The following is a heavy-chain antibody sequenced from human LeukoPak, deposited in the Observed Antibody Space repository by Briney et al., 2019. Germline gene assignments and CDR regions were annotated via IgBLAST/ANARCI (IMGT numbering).Heavy chain of an antibody. J-gene: IGHJ5*02. Sequence: HPGGSLRLSCAASGFTFSSYWMSWVRQAPGKGLEWVANIKQDGSEKYYVDSVKGRFTISRDNAKNSLYLQMNSLRAEDTAVYYCARIHWNSNYVFFRPQNWFDPWGQGTLVTVSS. D-gene: IGHD4-11*01. CDR1: GFTFSSYW. CDR2: IKQDGSEK. V-gene: IGHV3-7*01. CDR3: ARIHWNSNYVFFRPQNWFDP.